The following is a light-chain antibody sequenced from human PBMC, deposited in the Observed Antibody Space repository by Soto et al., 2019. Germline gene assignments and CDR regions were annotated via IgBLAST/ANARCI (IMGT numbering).Light chain of an antibody. CDR3: QEYNNWPRT. CDR2: DAS. CDR1: RRVSSN. J-gene: IGKJ1*01. V-gene: IGKV3-15*01. Sequence: IVMTQSPATLSFFPGERSTLSCRASRRVSSNLAWYQQKPGQAPRLLIYDASTRATGIPARFSGSGSGTEFTLTISSLQSGDFALYYCQEYNNWPRTFGPGTKVEIK.